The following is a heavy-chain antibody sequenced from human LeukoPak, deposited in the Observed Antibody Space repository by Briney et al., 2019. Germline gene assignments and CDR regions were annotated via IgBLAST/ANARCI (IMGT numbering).Heavy chain of an antibody. V-gene: IGHV3-30*18. CDR3: AKSFQRVSSKGVIGTTNFDY. D-gene: IGHD1-7*01. J-gene: IGHJ4*02. Sequence: PGGSLRLSCAASGFIFTAYGMHWVRQAPGKGLEWVAVISHDLTYQAYADSVKGRFTISRDDSKNMVFLQMNSLRAEDTAVYYCAKSFQRVSSKGVIGTTNFDYWGQGSLVTVSS. CDR2: ISHDLTYQ. CDR1: GFIFTAYG.